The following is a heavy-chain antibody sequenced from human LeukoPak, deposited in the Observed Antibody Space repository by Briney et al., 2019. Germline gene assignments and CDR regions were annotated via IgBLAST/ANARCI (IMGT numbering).Heavy chain of an antibody. J-gene: IGHJ5*02. V-gene: IGHV1-46*01. CDR2: INPSGGST. D-gene: IGHD6-13*01. CDR1: GYTFTSYY. Sequence: GASVKVSCKASGYTFTSYYMHWVRQAPGQGLEWMGIINPSGGSTSYAQKFQGRVTMTRDTSTSTVYMELSSLRSEDTAVYYCAKHHIAAADTGWFDPWGQGTLVTVSS. CDR3: AKHHIAAADTGWFDP.